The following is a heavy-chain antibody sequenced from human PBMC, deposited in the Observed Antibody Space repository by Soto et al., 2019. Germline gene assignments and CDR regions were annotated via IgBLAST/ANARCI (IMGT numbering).Heavy chain of an antibody. CDR2: IYPGDSDT. Sequence: PGESLKISCKGSGYSFTSYWIGWVCQMPGKGLEWMGIIYPGDSDTRYSPSFQGQVTISADKSISTAYLQWNSLKASDTAMYYCARRTVYPNYYYGMDVWGQGTTVTVSS. V-gene: IGHV5-51*01. J-gene: IGHJ6*02. CDR3: ARRTVYPNYYYGMDV. D-gene: IGHD2-2*02. CDR1: GYSFTSYW.